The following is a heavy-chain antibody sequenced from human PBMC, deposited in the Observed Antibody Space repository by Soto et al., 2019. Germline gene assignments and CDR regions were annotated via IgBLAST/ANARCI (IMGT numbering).Heavy chain of an antibody. J-gene: IGHJ3*02. D-gene: IGHD6-25*01. V-gene: IGHV3-30-3*01. CDR2: ISYDGSNK. CDR3: ARDRPAEDAFDI. Sequence: QVPLVESGGGVVQPGRSLRLSCAASGFTFSSYAMHWVRQAPGKGLEWVAVISYDGSNKYYADSVKGRFTISRDNSKNTLYLQMNSLRAEDTAVYYCARDRPAEDAFDIWGQGTMVTVSS. CDR1: GFTFSSYA.